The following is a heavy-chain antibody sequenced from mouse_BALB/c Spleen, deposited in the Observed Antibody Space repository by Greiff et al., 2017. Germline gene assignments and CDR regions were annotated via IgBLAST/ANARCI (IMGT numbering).Heavy chain of an antibody. CDR3: ARDDYGSSYNYAMDY. J-gene: IGHJ4*01. CDR2: IRNKANGYTT. Sequence: EVQLVESGGGLVQPGGSLRLSCATSGFTFTDYYMSWVRQPPGKALEWLGFIRNKANGYTTEYSASVKGRFTISRDNSQSILYLQMNTLRAEDSATYYCARDDYGSSYNYAMDYWGQGTSVTVSS. CDR1: GFTFTDYY. D-gene: IGHD1-1*01. V-gene: IGHV7-3*02.